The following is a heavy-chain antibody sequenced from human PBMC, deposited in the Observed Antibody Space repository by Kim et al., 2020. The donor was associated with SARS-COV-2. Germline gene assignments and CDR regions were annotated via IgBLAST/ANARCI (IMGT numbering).Heavy chain of an antibody. V-gene: IGHV3-30*04. CDR3: ARDLWFGATHIDY. D-gene: IGHD3-10*01. CDR2: ISYDGSNK. CDR1: GFTFSSYA. Sequence: GGSLRLSCAASGFTFSSYAMHWVRQAPGKGLEWVAVISYDGSNKYYADSVKGRFTISRDNSKNTLYLQMNSLRAEDTAVYYCARDLWFGATHIDYWGQGTLVTVSS. J-gene: IGHJ4*02.